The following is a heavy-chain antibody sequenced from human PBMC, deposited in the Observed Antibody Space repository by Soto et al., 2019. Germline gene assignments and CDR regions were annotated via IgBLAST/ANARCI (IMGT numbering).Heavy chain of an antibody. D-gene: IGHD3-16*01. V-gene: IGHV3-23*01. CDR2: ISGSGGST. CDR1: GFTFSSYA. CDR3: ARLMTRAFDY. Sequence: SLRLSCEASGFTFSSYAMSWVRQAPGKGLEWVSAISGSGGSTYYADSVKGRFTISRDNSKNTLYLQMNSLRAEDSAVYYCARLMTRAFDYWGQGTLVPVSS. J-gene: IGHJ4*02.